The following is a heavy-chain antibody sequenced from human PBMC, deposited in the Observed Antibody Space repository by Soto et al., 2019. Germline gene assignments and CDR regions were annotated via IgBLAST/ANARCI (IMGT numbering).Heavy chain of an antibody. CDR2: IYHTGST. Sequence: QVQLQESGSGLVKPSQTLSLTCAFSGGSISSGGYSWSCTRQPPGKALEWIGYIYHTGSTYYNPSRKGRVAISRDTSKNQFSLKLTALTAADTAVYYCARGHDANNDWGQGALVTVSS. D-gene: IGHD2-8*01. V-gene: IGHV4-30-2*01. J-gene: IGHJ4*02. CDR3: ARGHDANND. CDR1: GGSISSGGYS.